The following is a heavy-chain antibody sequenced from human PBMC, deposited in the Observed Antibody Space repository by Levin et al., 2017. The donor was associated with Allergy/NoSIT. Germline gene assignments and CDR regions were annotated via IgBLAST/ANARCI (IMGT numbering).Heavy chain of an antibody. CDR3: ARHGRYYDSSGYYYWYFDL. Sequence: SETLSLTCTVSGGSISSYYWSWIRQPPGKGLEWIGYIYYSGSTNYNPSLKSRVTISVDTSKNQFSLKLSSVTAADTAVYYCARHGRYYDSSGYYYWYFDLWGRGTLVTVSS. CDR2: IYYSGST. D-gene: IGHD3-22*01. CDR1: GGSISSYY. J-gene: IGHJ2*01. V-gene: IGHV4-59*08.